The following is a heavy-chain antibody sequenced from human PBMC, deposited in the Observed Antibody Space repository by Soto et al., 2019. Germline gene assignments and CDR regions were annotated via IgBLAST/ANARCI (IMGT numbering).Heavy chain of an antibody. J-gene: IGHJ6*03. CDR2: IYYSGST. V-gene: IGHV4-59*01. CDR1: GGSISSYY. CDR3: ARDSGLLWFGEPLPDYYYYLDV. D-gene: IGHD3-10*01. Sequence: SETLSLTCTVSGGSISSYYWSWIRQPPGKGLEWIGYIYYSGSTNYNPSLKSRVTISVDTSKNQFSLKPSSVTAADTAVYYCARDSGLLWFGEPLPDYYYYLDVWGKGTTVTV.